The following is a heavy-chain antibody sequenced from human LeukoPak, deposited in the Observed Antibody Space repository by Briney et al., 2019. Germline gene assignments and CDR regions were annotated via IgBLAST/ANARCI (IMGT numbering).Heavy chain of an antibody. CDR1: GYTFNTYG. Sequence: ASVKVSCKASGYTFNTYGISWVRQAPGQGLEWMGWISTYDGNTNYAQNLQGRVTMTTDTSTRTAYMELRSLRSGDTAVYYCARWSYSSDWYFGTFDIWGQGTTVTISP. CDR2: ISTYDGNT. J-gene: IGHJ3*02. V-gene: IGHV1-18*01. CDR3: ARWSYSSDWYFGTFDI. D-gene: IGHD6-19*01.